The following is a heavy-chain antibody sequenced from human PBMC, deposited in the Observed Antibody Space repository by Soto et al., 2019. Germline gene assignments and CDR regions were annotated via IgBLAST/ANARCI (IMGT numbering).Heavy chain of an antibody. J-gene: IGHJ3*02. D-gene: IGHD3-3*01. Sequence: PGGSLRLSCAASGFTFTTYAISWVRQAPGKGLEWVSGIRGSGGSTYYVDSVKGRFTISRDNSKNTLYLKMNSLRAEATAGYYCARDETGRVARGDAIDIWRSGTMV. CDR3: ARDETGRVARGDAIDI. CDR1: GFTFTTYA. CDR2: IRGSGGST. V-gene: IGHV3-23*01.